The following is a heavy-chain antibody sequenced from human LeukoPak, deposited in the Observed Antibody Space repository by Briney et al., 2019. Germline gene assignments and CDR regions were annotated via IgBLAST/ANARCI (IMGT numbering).Heavy chain of an antibody. Sequence: PGGSLRLSCAVSGFTFSSYWMSWVRQAPGKGLEWVSVIYSGGATYYTDSVKGRFTISRDNSKNTLYLQMNGLRAEDTAVYYCARGGYDSGSYYKGPLYYFDYWGQGTLVTVSS. J-gene: IGHJ4*02. CDR3: ARGGYDSGSYYKGPLYYFDY. CDR2: IYSGGAT. V-gene: IGHV3-53*01. CDR1: GFTFSSYW. D-gene: IGHD3-10*01.